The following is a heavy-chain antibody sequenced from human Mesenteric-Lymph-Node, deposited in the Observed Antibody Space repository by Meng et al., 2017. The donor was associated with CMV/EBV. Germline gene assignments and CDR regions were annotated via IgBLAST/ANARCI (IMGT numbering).Heavy chain of an antibody. V-gene: IGHV3-53*01. D-gene: IGHD4-17*01. CDR2: IYSGGST. J-gene: IGHJ3*02. Sequence: GGSLRLSCAASGFTVSGNYMSWVRQAPGKGLEWVSIIYSGGSTYYGNSVKGRFTISRDNSKNTVYLQMNSLRADDTAVYYCARADEKYGLFRKGFDIWGQGTMVTVSS. CDR3: ARADEKYGLFRKGFDI. CDR1: GFTVSGNY.